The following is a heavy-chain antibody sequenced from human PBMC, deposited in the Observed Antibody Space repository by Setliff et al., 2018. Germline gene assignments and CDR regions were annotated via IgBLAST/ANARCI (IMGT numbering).Heavy chain of an antibody. J-gene: IGHJ3*02. CDR2: FDPEDGET. CDR1: GYTLTELS. D-gene: IGHD3-9*01. CDR3: ATESLLRYFDLVGNPYAFDI. V-gene: IGHV1-24*01. Sequence: AASVKVSCKVSGYTLTELSMHWVRQAPGKGLEWMGGFDPEDGETIYAQKFQGRVTMTEDTSTDTAYMELSSLRSEDTAVYYCATESLLRYFDLVGNPYAFDIWGQGTMVTVS.